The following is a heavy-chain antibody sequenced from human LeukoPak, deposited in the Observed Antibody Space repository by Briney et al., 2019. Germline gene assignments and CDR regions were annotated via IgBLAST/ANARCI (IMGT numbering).Heavy chain of an antibody. Sequence: ASVKVSCKASGYTFTSYAISWVRQAPGQGLEWMGRLIPILGLTSYAQKFQGRVTINADKSTTTAYMGLNSLRSEDTAVYYCARDLHYGGHGQAEYHLDYWGQGTLVTVSS. V-gene: IGHV1-69*04. CDR3: ARDLHYGGHGQAEYHLDY. J-gene: IGHJ4*02. CDR1: GYTFTSYA. D-gene: IGHD4-23*01. CDR2: LIPILGLT.